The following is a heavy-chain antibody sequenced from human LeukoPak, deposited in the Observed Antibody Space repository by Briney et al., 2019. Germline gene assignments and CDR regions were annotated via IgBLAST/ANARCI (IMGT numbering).Heavy chain of an antibody. D-gene: IGHD1/OR15-1a*01. J-gene: IGHJ2*01. CDR2: IYHSGST. CDR3: ARLRELTGTWAAGWYFDL. CDR1: GGSISSSNW. V-gene: IGHV4-4*02. Sequence: PSGTLSLTCAVSGGSISSSNWWSWVRQPPGKGLEWIGEIYHSGSTNYNPSLKSRVTISVDKSKNQFSLKLSSVTAADTAVYYCARLRELTGTWAAGWYFDLWGRGTLVTVSS.